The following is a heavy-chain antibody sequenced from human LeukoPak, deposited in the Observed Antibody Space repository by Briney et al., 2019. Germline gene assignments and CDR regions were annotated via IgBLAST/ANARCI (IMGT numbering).Heavy chain of an antibody. J-gene: IGHJ5*02. D-gene: IGHD2-2*03. CDR2: INPNSGGT. CDR3: ARAVDIVVVPAAPFDP. V-gene: IGHV1-2*02. Sequence: ASVKVSCKASGCTFTGYYMHWVRQAPGQGLEWMGWINPNSGGTNYAQKFRGRVTMTRDTSISTAYMELSRLRSDDTAVYYCARAVDIVVVPAAPFDPWGQGTLVTVSS. CDR1: GCTFTGYY.